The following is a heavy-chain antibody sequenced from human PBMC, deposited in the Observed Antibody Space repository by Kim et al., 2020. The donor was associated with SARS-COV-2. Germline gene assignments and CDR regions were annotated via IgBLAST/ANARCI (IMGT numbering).Heavy chain of an antibody. J-gene: IGHJ4*02. Sequence: YYADSVKGRFTISRDNSKNTLYLQMNSLRAEDTAVYYCASAAYYGGSVDYWGQGTLVTVSS. CDR3: ASAAYYGGSVDY. D-gene: IGHD2-15*01. V-gene: IGHV3-53*01.